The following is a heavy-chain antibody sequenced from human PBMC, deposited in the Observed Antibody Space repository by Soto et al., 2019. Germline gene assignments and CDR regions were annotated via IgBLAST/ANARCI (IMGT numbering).Heavy chain of an antibody. D-gene: IGHD5-18*01. Sequence: ASVKVSCKASGYTFTSYAMHWVRQAPGQRLEWMGWINAGNGNTKYSQKFQGRVTITRDTSASTAYMELSSLRSEDTAVYYCARSLGVDTAMVIFDYWGQGTLVTVSS. CDR1: GYTFTSYA. V-gene: IGHV1-3*01. J-gene: IGHJ4*02. CDR2: INAGNGNT. CDR3: ARSLGVDTAMVIFDY.